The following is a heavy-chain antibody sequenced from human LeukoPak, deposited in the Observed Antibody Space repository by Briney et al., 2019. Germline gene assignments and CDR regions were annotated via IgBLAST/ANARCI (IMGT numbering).Heavy chain of an antibody. D-gene: IGHD2-2*02. CDR3: ARDLIVVVPAAIGGNWFDP. Sequence: ASVKVSCKAFGYTFTSYGISWVRQAPGQGLEWMGWISAYNGNTNYAQKLQGRVTMTTDTSTSTAYMELRSLRSDDTAVYYCARDLIVVVPAAIGGNWFDPWGQGTLVTVSS. J-gene: IGHJ5*02. CDR2: ISAYNGNT. V-gene: IGHV1-18*01. CDR1: GYTFTSYG.